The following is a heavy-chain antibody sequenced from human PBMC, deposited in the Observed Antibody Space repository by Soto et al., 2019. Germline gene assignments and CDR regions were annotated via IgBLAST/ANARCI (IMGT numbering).Heavy chain of an antibody. CDR1: VFTFSSFS. J-gene: IGHJ6*02. V-gene: IGHV3-21*01. CDR2: ISSTSTYI. CDR3: ASSRGPMDL. Sequence: PGGSLRLSCAASVFTFSSFSMNWVRQAPGKGLEWVSLISSTSTYIYYADSVKGRFTISRDNAKNSVYLQMNSLRVEDTAVYYCASSRGPMDLWGRGTTVTVSS.